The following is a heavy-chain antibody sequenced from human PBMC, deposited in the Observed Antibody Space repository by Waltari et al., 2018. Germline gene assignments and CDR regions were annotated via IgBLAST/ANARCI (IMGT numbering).Heavy chain of an antibody. CDR2: INPNSGGT. V-gene: IGHV1-2*02. J-gene: IGHJ4*02. CDR1: GYTFTGYY. D-gene: IGHD6-19*01. Sequence: QVQLVQSGAEVKKPGASVKVSCKASGYTFTGYYMHWVRQAPGQGLEWMGWINPNSGGTNSAQKFQGRVTMTRDTSISTAYMGLSRLRSDDTAVYYCAREYSSGWLGYWGQGTLVTVSS. CDR3: AREYSSGWLGY.